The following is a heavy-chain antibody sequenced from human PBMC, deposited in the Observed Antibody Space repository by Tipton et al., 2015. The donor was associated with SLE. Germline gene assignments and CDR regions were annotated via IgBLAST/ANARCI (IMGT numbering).Heavy chain of an antibody. D-gene: IGHD6-19*01. Sequence: TLSLTCTVSGGSISSSSYYWGWIRQPPGKGLEWIGSIYYSGRTYYNPSLKSRVTISVDTSKNQFSLKLSSVTAADTAVYYCARLTYNSRGWIYWGQGTLVTVSS. V-gene: IGHV4-39*07. J-gene: IGHJ4*02. CDR1: GGSISSSSYY. CDR3: ARLTYNSRGWIY. CDR2: IYYSGRT.